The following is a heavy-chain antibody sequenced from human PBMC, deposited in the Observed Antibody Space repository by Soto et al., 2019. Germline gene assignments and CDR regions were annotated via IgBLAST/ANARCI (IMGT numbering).Heavy chain of an antibody. CDR2: IYYSGST. Sequence: SETLSLTCTVSGGSISSGDYYWSWIRQPPGKGLEWIGYIYYSGSTYYNPSLKSRVTISVDTSKNQFSLKLSSVTAADTAVYYCARVDEMNGMDPWRQGVLVTVSP. CDR3: ARVDEMNGMDP. J-gene: IGHJ5*02. D-gene: IGHD1-1*01. CDR1: GGSISSGDYY. V-gene: IGHV4-30-4*01.